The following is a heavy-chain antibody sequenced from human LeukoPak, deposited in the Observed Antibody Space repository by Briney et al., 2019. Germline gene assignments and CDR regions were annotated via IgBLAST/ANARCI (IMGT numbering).Heavy chain of an antibody. CDR2: IRYDGSNK. CDR3: AKSLLTTASGTGRAFDI. V-gene: IGHV3-30*02. Sequence: HPGGSLRLSCAASGFTFGSYGMHWVRQAPGKGLEWVAFIRYDGSNKYYADSVKGRFTISRDNSKNTLYLQMDSLRAEDTAKYYCAKSLLTTASGTGRAFDIWGQGTVVTVSA. D-gene: IGHD1-26*01. CDR1: GFTFGSYG. J-gene: IGHJ3*02.